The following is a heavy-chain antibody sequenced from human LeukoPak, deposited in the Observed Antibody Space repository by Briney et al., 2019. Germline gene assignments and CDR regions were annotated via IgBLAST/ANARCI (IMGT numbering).Heavy chain of an antibody. D-gene: IGHD3-22*01. CDR3: ARKYYYHSSGHYLDVFDI. CDR1: GFTFSSYA. CDR2: ISGSAGRT. V-gene: IGHV3-23*01. J-gene: IGHJ3*02. Sequence: GGSLRLSCAASGFTFSSYAMSWVRQAPGKGLEWVSAISGSAGRTNYADSVKGRFTISRDNSKNTLFLQMNSLRTEDTAVYYCARKYYYHSSGHYLDVFDIWGQGTMVTASS.